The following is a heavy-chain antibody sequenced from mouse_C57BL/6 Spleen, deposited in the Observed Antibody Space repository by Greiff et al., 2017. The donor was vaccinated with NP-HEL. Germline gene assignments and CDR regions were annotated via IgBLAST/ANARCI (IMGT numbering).Heavy chain of an antibody. CDR1: GYAFSSYW. V-gene: IGHV1-80*01. Sequence: VQLQQSGAELVKPGASVKISCKASGYAFSSYWMNWVKQRPGKGLEWIGQIYPGDGDTNYNGKFKGKATLTADKSTSTAYMQLSSLTSEDSAVYFCARSRDYYGHYFDYWGQGTTLTVSS. CDR2: IYPGDGDT. D-gene: IGHD1-1*01. J-gene: IGHJ2*01. CDR3: ARSRDYYGHYFDY.